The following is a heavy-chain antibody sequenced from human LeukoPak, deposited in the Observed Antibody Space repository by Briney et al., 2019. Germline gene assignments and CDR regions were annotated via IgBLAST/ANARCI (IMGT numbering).Heavy chain of an antibody. Sequence: GGSLRLSCAASGFTFSSYVMRWVREAQGKGLEWVSTISGSGSDTYYADSVKSRFTISRDHSKNTLYVEMNSLRAEDTAVYYCAKDLTTGTLSFDYCGQGTLVTVSS. CDR2: ISGSGSDT. D-gene: IGHD1-1*01. V-gene: IGHV3-23*01. CDR1: GFTFSSYV. CDR3: AKDLTTGTLSFDY. J-gene: IGHJ4*02.